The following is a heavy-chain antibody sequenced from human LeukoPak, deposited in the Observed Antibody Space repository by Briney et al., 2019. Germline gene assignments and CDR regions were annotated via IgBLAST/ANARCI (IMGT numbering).Heavy chain of an antibody. V-gene: IGHV4-59*12. D-gene: IGHD3-22*01. CDR3: ARIWNYYDSSGYRNWYFDL. CDR2: IYYSGST. Sequence: PSETLSLTCTVSGDSISSYYWSWIRQPPGKGLEWIGYIYYSGSTNYNPSLKSRVTISVDKSKNQFSLKLSSVTAADTAVYYCARIWNYYDSSGYRNWYFDLWGRGTLVTVSS. CDR1: GDSISSYY. J-gene: IGHJ2*01.